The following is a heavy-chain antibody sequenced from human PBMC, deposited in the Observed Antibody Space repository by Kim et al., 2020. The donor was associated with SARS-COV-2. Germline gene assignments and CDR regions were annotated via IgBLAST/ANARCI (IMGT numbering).Heavy chain of an antibody. CDR3: ARGRGGSYPTLPRYFDY. CDR1: GGSFSGYY. J-gene: IGHJ4*01. Sequence: SETLSLTCAVYGGSFSGYYWSWIRQPPGKGLEWIGEINHSGSTNYNPSLKSRVTISVDTSKNQFSLKLSSVTAADTAVYYCARGRGGSYPTLPRYFDYWG. CDR2: INHSGST. V-gene: IGHV4-34*01. D-gene: IGHD1-26*01.